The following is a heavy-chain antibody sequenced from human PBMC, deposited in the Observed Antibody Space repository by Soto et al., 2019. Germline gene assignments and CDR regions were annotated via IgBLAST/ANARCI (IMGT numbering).Heavy chain of an antibody. J-gene: IGHJ6*02. CDR1: GGSISSGGNY. D-gene: IGHD3-10*01. CDR3: ARARMVRGVISYYGMDV. CDR2: IYYSGST. Sequence: QVQLQESGPGLVKSSQTLSLTCAVSGGSISSGGNYWSWIRQHPGKGLEWIGYIYYSGSTYYNPSLKSRVTISVATSKNQFSLKLNSVTAADTAVYYCARARMVRGVISYYGMDVWGQGTTVTVSS. V-gene: IGHV4-31*11.